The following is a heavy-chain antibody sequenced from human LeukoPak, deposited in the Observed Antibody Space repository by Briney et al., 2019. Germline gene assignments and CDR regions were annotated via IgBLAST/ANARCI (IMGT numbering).Heavy chain of an antibody. Sequence: GGSLRLSCAASGFTFDDHARNWVRQAPGKALEGAPGFSWNSGSIGYADSVKGRFTISRDNAKNSLYLQMNSLRAEDMALYYCAKASSSSGLVDYMDVWGKGTTVTVSS. V-gene: IGHV3-9*03. D-gene: IGHD6-6*01. CDR3: AKASSSSGLVDYMDV. CDR1: GFTFDDHA. CDR2: FSWNSGSI. J-gene: IGHJ6*03.